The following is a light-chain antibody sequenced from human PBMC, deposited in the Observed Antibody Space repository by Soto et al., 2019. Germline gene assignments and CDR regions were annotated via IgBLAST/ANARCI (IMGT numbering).Light chain of an antibody. CDR3: QQYNIYPLT. Sequence: DVQMTQSPSSLPASVGDRVTISWRASQGISNSLAWFQQKPGKAPKSLIYAASNLQNGVPSKFSGSGSGTDFTLTITSLQPEDSATYYCQQYNIYPLTFGGGTKVEIK. CDR2: AAS. CDR1: QGISNS. V-gene: IGKV1-16*02. J-gene: IGKJ4*01.